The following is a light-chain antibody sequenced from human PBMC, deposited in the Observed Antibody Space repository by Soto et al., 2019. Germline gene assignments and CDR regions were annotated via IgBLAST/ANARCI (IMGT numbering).Light chain of an antibody. Sequence: QAVVTQPASVSGYPGQSITISCIGINSDVGNHNLVSWYQEHPGKAPKLIIYDVNKRPSGVADRFSGSRSGNTASLTISDLQTEDEADFYCCSYVGSSKSLLFGGGTKVTVL. CDR1: NSDVGNHNL. CDR2: DVN. V-gene: IGLV2-23*02. CDR3: CSYVGSSKSLL. J-gene: IGLJ2*01.